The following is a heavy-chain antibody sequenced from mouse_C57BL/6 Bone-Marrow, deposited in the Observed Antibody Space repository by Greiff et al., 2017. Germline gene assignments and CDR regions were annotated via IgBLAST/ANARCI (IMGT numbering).Heavy chain of an antibody. CDR3: SRGYDYDYAMDY. D-gene: IGHD2-4*01. CDR1: GYSFTDSN. V-gene: IGHV1-39*01. J-gene: IGHJ4*01. CDR2: IIPNYGTH. Sequence: EVKLQQSGPELVRPGASVKISCKASGYSFTDSNMNWVKQSNGKSLEWIGVIIPNYGTHSYNQTLKGKATLTVDQSSSKAYMQLNILTSENSAVYYWSRGYDYDYAMDYWGQGTSVTVSS.